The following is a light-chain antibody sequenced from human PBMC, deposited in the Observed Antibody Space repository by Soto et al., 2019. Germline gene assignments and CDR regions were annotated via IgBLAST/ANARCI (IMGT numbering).Light chain of an antibody. CDR3: QQAYSTPWT. CDR2: KAS. Sequence: DIQMTQSPSTLSASAGDTVTITCRASQSISTWLAWYQQEPGKAPKLLIHKASSLQSGVPSRFSGSGSGTDFTLTINSLQPEDSATYYCQQAYSTPWTFGQGTKVDIK. CDR1: QSISTW. J-gene: IGKJ1*01. V-gene: IGKV1-5*03.